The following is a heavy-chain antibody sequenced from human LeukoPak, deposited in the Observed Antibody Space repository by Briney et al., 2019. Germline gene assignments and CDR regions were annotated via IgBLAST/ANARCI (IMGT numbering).Heavy chain of an antibody. D-gene: IGHD6-19*01. J-gene: IGHJ6*03. CDR3: ARHAGYSSGWPHYYYYYYMDV. Sequence: SETLSLTCTVSGGSISSSSYYWGWIRQPPGKGLEWIGGIYYSGSTYYNPSLKSRVTISVDTSKNQFSLKLSSVTAADTSVYYCARHAGYSSGWPHYYYYYYMDVWGKGTTVTVSS. V-gene: IGHV4-39*01. CDR1: GGSISSSSYY. CDR2: IYYSGST.